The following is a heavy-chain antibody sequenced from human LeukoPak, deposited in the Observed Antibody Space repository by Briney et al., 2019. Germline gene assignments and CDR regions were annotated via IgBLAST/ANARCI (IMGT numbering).Heavy chain of an antibody. CDR2: ITGSGTRT. D-gene: IGHD2-15*01. V-gene: IGHV3-23*01. CDR3: AKATLESCTGGTCYAFDN. J-gene: IGHJ4*02. CDR1: GFTFSSYA. Sequence: GGSLRLSCAAPGFTFSSYAMTWVRQAPGKGLERVSGITGSGTRTYHADSVKGRFTISRDNSKDTLYLQINSLRAEDTAVYYCAKATLESCTGGTCYAFDNWGQGTLVTVSS.